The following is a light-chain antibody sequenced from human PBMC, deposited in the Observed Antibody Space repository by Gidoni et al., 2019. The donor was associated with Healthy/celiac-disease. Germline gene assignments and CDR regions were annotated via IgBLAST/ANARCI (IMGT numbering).Light chain of an antibody. J-gene: IGKJ5*01. Sequence: EIVLTPSPATLSSSPGERATLSCGASQSVSSSYLAWYQQKPGLAPRLLIYDASSRATGIPDRFSCSGSGTDFTLTISRLEPEDFAVYYCQQYGSSPPSITFGQGTRLEIK. CDR3: QQYGSSPPSIT. CDR2: DAS. CDR1: QSVSSSY. V-gene: IGKV3D-20*01.